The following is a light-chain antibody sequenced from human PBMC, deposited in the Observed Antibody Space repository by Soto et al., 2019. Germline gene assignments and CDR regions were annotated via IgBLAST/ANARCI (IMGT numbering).Light chain of an antibody. CDR2: DAS. CDR3: QQYASSPIT. J-gene: IGKJ5*01. CDR1: QSVSSY. V-gene: IGKV3-20*01. Sequence: EIVLTQSPATLSLSAGERATLSCRASQSVSSYLAWYQQKPGQAPRLLIYDASNRATGIPARFSGSGSGTDFTLTVSRLEPEHFAVYYCQQYASSPITFGQGTRLEIK.